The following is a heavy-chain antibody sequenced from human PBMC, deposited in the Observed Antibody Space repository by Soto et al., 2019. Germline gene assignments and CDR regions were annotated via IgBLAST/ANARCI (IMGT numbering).Heavy chain of an antibody. CDR1: GGSISSGDYY. J-gene: IGHJ4*02. Sequence: QVQLQESGPGLVKPSQTLSLTCTVSGGSISSGDYYWSWIRQPPGKGLEWIGYIYYSGGTYYNPYLQSRVTKSEDTSKNQFSLKLSSVTAADTAVYYCARVTIFGVGLIDYWGQGTLVTVSS. CDR2: IYYSGGT. CDR3: ARVTIFGVGLIDY. V-gene: IGHV4-30-4*01. D-gene: IGHD3-3*01.